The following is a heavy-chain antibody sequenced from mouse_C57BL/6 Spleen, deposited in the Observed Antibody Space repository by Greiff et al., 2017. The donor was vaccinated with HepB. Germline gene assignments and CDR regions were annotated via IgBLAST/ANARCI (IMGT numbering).Heavy chain of an antibody. CDR3: AKGSPEAMDY. CDR1: GYTFTSYW. CDR2: IDPSDSYT. Sequence: QVQLQQPGAELVRPGTSVKLSCKASGYTFTSYWMHWVKQRPGQGLEWIGVIDPSDSYTNYNQKFKGKATLTSDTSSSTAYMQLSSLTSEDSAVCYCAKGSPEAMDYWGQGTSVTVSS. J-gene: IGHJ4*01. V-gene: IGHV1-59*01.